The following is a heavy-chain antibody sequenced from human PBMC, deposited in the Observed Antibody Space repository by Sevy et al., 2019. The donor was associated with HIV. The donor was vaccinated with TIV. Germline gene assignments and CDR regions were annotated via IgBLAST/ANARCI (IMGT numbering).Heavy chain of an antibody. CDR1: GGSISSGGYC. CDR2: IYYSGST. CDR3: ARALDSSSWYPTGCAFDI. J-gene: IGHJ3*02. Sequence: SETLSLTCTVSGGSISSGGYCWSWIRQHPGKGLEWIGYIYYSGSTYYNPSLKSRVTISVDTSKNQFSLKLSSVTAADTAVYYCARALDSSSWYPTGCAFDIWGQGTMVTVSS. V-gene: IGHV4-31*03. D-gene: IGHD6-13*01.